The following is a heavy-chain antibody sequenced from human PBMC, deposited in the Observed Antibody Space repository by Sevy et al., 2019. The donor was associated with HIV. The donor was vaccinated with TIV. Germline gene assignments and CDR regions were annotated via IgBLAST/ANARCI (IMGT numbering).Heavy chain of an antibody. V-gene: IGHV3-7*01. CDR3: AKANDILTGDDAFDI. CDR1: GFSFSTYW. J-gene: IGHJ3*02. D-gene: IGHD3-9*01. CDR2: IKQDESEK. Sequence: GGSLRLSCAASGFSFSTYWMHWVRQAPGKGLEWVANIKQDESEKYYVASVKGRFTISRDNAKNTLYLQMNSLRAEDTAVYYCAKANDILTGDDAFDIWGQGTMVTVSS.